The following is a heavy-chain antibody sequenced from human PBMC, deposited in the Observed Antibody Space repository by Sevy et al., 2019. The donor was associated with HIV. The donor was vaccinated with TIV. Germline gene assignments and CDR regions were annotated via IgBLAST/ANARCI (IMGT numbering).Heavy chain of an antibody. CDR3: ARGPPRRVARPDNWFDP. V-gene: IGHV3-74*01. CDR2: INSDGSST. D-gene: IGHD2-15*01. CDR1: GFTFSSYW. J-gene: IGHJ5*02. Sequence: GGSLRLSCAASGFTFSSYWMHWVRQAPGKGLVWVSRINSDGSSTSYADSVKGRFTISRDNAKNTLYLQMNSLRAEDTAVYYCARGPPRRVARPDNWFDPWGQGTLVTVSS.